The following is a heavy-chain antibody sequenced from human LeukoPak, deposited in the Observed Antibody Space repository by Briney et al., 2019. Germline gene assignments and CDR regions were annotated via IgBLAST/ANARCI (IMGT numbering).Heavy chain of an antibody. D-gene: IGHD2-2*01. J-gene: IGHJ4*02. Sequence: SVKVSCKASGGTFSSYAISWVRQAPGQGLEWMGRIIPILGIANYAQKFQGRVTITADKSTSTAYMELSSLRSEDTAVYYCARVKWVVPAATILIFDYWGQGTLVTVSS. V-gene: IGHV1-69*04. CDR3: ARVKWVVPAATILIFDY. CDR1: GGTFSSYA. CDR2: IIPILGIA.